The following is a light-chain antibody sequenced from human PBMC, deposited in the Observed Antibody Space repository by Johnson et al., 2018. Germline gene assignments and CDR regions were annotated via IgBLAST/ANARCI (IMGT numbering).Light chain of an antibody. Sequence: QSVLTQPPSVSAAPGQKVTISCSGSSSNIGNNYVSWYQQLPGTAPKLLIYENNKRPSGIPDRFSGSKSGTSATLGITGLQTGAEADYYCGTWDSSLMAGNVFGTGPTVTVL. CDR2: ENN. J-gene: IGLJ1*01. CDR1: SSNIGNNY. V-gene: IGLV1-51*02. CDR3: GTWDSSLMAGNV.